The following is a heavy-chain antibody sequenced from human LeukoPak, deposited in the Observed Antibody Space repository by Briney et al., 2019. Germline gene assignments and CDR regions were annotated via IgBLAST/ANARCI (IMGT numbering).Heavy chain of an antibody. V-gene: IGHV4-34*01. CDR3: ARGLARSGYSGYNY. D-gene: IGHD5-12*01. CDR2: INHSGST. Sequence: GSLRLSCAASGFTFSSYAMSWIRQPPGKGLEWIGEINHSGSTNYNPSLKSRVTISVDTSKNQFSLKLSSVTAADTAVYYCARGLARSGYSGYNYWGQGTLVTVSS. J-gene: IGHJ4*02. CDR1: GFTFSSYA.